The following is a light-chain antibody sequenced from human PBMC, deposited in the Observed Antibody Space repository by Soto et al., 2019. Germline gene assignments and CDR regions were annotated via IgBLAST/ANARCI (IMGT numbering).Light chain of an antibody. V-gene: IGLV3-21*02. CDR2: DNS. CDR1: NIGSKS. J-gene: IGLJ3*02. CDR3: QVWDSISDHPWV. Sequence: SYELTQPPSLSVAPGQTARITCGGNNIGSKSVHWYQQKAGQAPVLVVYDNSDRPSGIPGRFSGSNSGNMATLTISRVEAGDEAVYYCQVWDSISDHPWVFGGGTKLTVL.